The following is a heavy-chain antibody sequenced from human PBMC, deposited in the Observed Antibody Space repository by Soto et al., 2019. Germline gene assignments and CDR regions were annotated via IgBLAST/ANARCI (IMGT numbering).Heavy chain of an antibody. Sequence: ASVKVSCKASGYTFTSYYMHWVRQAPGQGLEWMGIINPSGGSTSYAQKFQGRVTMTRDTSTSTVYMELSSLRSEDTAVYYCARDPRVYGDILYYFDYWGQGTLVTVSS. J-gene: IGHJ4*02. V-gene: IGHV1-46*03. CDR2: INPSGGST. CDR1: GYTFTSYY. CDR3: ARDPRVYGDILYYFDY. D-gene: IGHD4-17*01.